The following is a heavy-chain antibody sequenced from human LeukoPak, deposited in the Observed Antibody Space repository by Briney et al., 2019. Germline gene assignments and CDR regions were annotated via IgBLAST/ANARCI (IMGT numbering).Heavy chain of an antibody. Sequence: SETLSLTCAVYGGSFSGYYWSWIRQPPGKGLEWIGEINHSGSTNYNPSLKSRVTISVDTSKNQFSLKLSSVTAADTAVYYCARGGNSSGWYSLYFDYWGQGTLVTVSS. D-gene: IGHD6-19*01. CDR1: GGSFSGYY. CDR2: INHSGST. V-gene: IGHV4-34*01. J-gene: IGHJ4*02. CDR3: ARGGNSSGWYSLYFDY.